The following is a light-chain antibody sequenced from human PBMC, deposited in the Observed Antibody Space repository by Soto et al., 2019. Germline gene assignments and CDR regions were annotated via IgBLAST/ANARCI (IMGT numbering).Light chain of an antibody. V-gene: IGKV3-20*01. Sequence: ETVLTQSPGTLSLSPGETATLSCRASQSIAADYLAWYQQKPGQAPRLLIYGISNRATGTPDRFSGSGSGTDFTLTISRLEPEDVAVYYCEQYGSSLRTFGQGTKVDIK. J-gene: IGKJ1*01. CDR1: QSIAADY. CDR2: GIS. CDR3: EQYGSSLRT.